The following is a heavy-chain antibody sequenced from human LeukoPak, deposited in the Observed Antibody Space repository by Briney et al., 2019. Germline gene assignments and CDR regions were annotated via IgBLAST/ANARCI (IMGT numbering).Heavy chain of an antibody. Sequence: GASVKVSCKASGGTFSSYAISWVRQAPGQGLEWMGGIIPIFGTANYAQKFQGRVTITADESTSTAYMELSSLRSEDTAVYYCARSRSTPGYFDYWGQGTLVTVSS. J-gene: IGHJ4*02. CDR2: IIPIFGTA. CDR3: ARSRSTPGYFDY. V-gene: IGHV1-69*13. CDR1: GGTFSSYA. D-gene: IGHD5/OR15-5a*01.